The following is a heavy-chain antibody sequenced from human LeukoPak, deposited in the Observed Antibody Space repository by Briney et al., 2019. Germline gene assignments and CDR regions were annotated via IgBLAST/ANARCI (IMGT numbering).Heavy chain of an antibody. CDR3: AVPPYGDYVGSPGY. V-gene: IGHV4-39*01. J-gene: IGHJ4*02. D-gene: IGHD4-17*01. CDR1: AGSISSSSYF. Sequence: SENLSLNCTVSAGSISSSSYFWGWIRQPPGKGLEWIGSIYYSGSTYYNPSLKSRVTISVDTSKNQFSLKLSSVTAADTAVYYCAVPPYGDYVGSPGYWGQGTLVTVSS. CDR2: IYYSGST.